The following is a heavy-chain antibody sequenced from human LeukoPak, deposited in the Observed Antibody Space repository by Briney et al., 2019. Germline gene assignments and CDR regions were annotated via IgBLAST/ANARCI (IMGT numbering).Heavy chain of an antibody. CDR1: GFTFSSYV. J-gene: IGHJ4*02. D-gene: IGHD6-19*01. CDR3: ATGDFGSGSSSFNY. Sequence: GGSLRLSCGASGFTFSSYVMSWVRQAPGRGLEWVSGIVGSGGSAYYADSVKGRFTISRDNSKNTLYLQMNSLRAEDTAVYHCATGDFGSGSSSFNYWGQGTLVTVSS. V-gene: IGHV3-23*01. CDR2: IVGSGGSA.